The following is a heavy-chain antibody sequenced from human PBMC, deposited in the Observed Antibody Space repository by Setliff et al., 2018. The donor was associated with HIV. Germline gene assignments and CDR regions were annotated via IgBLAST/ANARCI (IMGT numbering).Heavy chain of an antibody. CDR2: IYYSGRI. CDR1: GGSISSYY. CDR3: ARGDGTKYYYYYYMDV. V-gene: IGHV4-59*01. J-gene: IGHJ6*03. D-gene: IGHD1-7*01. Sequence: SETLSLTCTVSGGSISSYYWSWIRQPPGKGLEWIGYIYYSGRIDHNPSLKSRVTISVDTSKNQFSLKLSSVTAADTAVYYCARGDGTKYYYYYYMDVWGKGTTVTVSS.